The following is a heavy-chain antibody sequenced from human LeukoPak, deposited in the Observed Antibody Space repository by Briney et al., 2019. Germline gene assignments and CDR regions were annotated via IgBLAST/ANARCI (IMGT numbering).Heavy chain of an antibody. V-gene: IGHV3-21*01. D-gene: IGHD3-3*01. CDR1: GFTFSSHT. J-gene: IGHJ5*01. CDR3: ARNYDFWSGYFNSVDS. CDR2: ISSSSSYI. Sequence: PGGSLRLSXAASGFTFSSHTMNWVRQAPGKGLEWVSSISSSSSYIYYADSVKGRFTISRDNAKNSLYLRMNSLRAEDTAVYYCARNYDFWSGYFNSVDSWGQGTLVTVSS.